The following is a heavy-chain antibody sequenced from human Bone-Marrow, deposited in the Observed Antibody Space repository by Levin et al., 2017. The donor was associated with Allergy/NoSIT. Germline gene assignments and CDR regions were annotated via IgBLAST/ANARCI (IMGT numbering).Heavy chain of an antibody. CDR3: AKAHIVVIPAAIRSFDY. Sequence: GGSLRLSCAASGFSFSSYAMSWVRQAPGKGLEWVSAISGGGGSTYCADAVKGRFTISRDNSKNTLYLQMNSLRVEDTALYYCAKAHIVVIPAAIRSFDYWGQGTLVTVSS. V-gene: IGHV3-23*01. CDR1: GFSFSSYA. J-gene: IGHJ4*02. D-gene: IGHD2-2*01. CDR2: ISGGGGST.